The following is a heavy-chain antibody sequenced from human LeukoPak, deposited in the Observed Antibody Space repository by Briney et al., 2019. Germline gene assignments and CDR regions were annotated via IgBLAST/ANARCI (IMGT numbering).Heavy chain of an antibody. Sequence: PSETLSLTCTVSGGSISSHYWSWMRQPPGKGLEWIGYIYYSGSTNYNPSLKSRVTISVDTSKNQFSLKLSSVTAADTAVYYCARENGDYGGQVDHWGQGTLVTVSS. D-gene: IGHD4-17*01. V-gene: IGHV4-59*11. CDR2: IYYSGST. CDR3: ARENGDYGGQVDH. CDR1: GGSISSHY. J-gene: IGHJ4*02.